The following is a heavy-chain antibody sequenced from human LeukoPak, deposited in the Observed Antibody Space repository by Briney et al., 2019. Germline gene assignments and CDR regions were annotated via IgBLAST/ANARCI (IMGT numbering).Heavy chain of an antibody. CDR1: GYTFTGYY. J-gene: IGHJ4*02. CDR3: ARGPHWDPHFDY. D-gene: IGHD7-27*01. CDR2: IHPNSGGT. V-gene: IGHV1-2*02. Sequence: ASVKVSCKASGYTFTGYYMHWVRQAPGQGLEWMGWIHPNSGGTNYAQRFQGRVTMTRDTSISTAYMELSRLRSDDTAVYYCARGPHWDPHFDYWGQGTLVTVSS.